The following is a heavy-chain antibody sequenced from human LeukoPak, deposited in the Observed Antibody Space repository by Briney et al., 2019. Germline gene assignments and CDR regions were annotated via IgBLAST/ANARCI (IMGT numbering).Heavy chain of an antibody. Sequence: GGSLRLSCAASGFTVSSNYMSWVRQAPGKGPEWVSVIYRGGSTYYADSVKGRFTTSRHNSKNTLYLQMNSLRAEDTAVYYCARLRFDSYYFDYWGQGTLVTVSS. CDR1: GFTVSSNY. J-gene: IGHJ4*02. V-gene: IGHV3-53*04. CDR2: IYRGGST. CDR3: ARLRFDSYYFDY. D-gene: IGHD3-3*01.